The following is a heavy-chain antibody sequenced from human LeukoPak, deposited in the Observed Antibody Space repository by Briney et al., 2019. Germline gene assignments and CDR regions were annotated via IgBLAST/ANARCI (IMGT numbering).Heavy chain of an antibody. Sequence: ASVKVSCKASGYTFTSYAMHWVRQAPGQRLEWMGWINAGNGNTKYSQKFQGRVTITRDTSASTAYMELSSLRSEDTAVYYCARVSRIAAAVSDFDYWGQGTLVTVSS. V-gene: IGHV1-3*01. CDR2: INAGNGNT. D-gene: IGHD6-13*01. CDR3: ARVSRIAAAVSDFDY. J-gene: IGHJ4*02. CDR1: GYTFTSYA.